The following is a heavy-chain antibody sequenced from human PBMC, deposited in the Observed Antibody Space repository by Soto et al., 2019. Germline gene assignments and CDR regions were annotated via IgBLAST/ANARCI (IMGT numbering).Heavy chain of an antibody. V-gene: IGHV4-61*01. CDR3: ARDSHCSSTSCYTRYYYYGMDV. D-gene: IGHD2-2*02. Sequence: QVQLHESGPGLVKPSATLSLTCTVSGGSVSSGSYYWSWIRQPPGKGLEWIGYIYYSGSTNYNRALKSRATISVDKSKNPFSRKLSSVTAADTAVYYCARDSHCSSTSCYTRYYYYGMDVWGQGTTVTVSS. CDR1: GGSVSSGSYY. J-gene: IGHJ6*02. CDR2: IYYSGST.